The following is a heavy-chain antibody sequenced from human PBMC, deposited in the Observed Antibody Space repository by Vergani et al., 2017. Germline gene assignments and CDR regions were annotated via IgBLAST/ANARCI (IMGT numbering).Heavy chain of an antibody. CDR2: ISYDGTQK. V-gene: IGHV3-30*03. D-gene: IGHD1-1*01. CDR1: GCTSSYYG. CDR3: ATKSCGTPGCQIGYFRE. Sequence: QVHLVESGGGVVQPGRSLRLSCVVSGCTSSYYGMNWVRQAPGKGLEWVAVISYDGTQKYYADSVKGRFTISRDNSKSTLYLQMNSLRTEDTAVYYCATKSCGTPGCQIGYFREWGQGTLVTVSS. J-gene: IGHJ1*01.